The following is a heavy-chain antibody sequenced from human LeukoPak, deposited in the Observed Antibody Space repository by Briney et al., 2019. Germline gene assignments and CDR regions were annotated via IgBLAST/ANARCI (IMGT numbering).Heavy chain of an antibody. CDR1: GFPFSTYG. D-gene: IGHD3-16*01. Sequence: PGGSLRLSCAASGFPFSTYGMHWVRRAPGKGLEWVAGLASDGRNENYPDSVKGRFTTSRDNSKNTLYLQMNILRAEDTAVYYCARGGGGQLDYWGQGTLVTVSS. J-gene: IGHJ4*02. CDR3: ARGGGGQLDY. CDR2: LASDGRNE. V-gene: IGHV3-33*01.